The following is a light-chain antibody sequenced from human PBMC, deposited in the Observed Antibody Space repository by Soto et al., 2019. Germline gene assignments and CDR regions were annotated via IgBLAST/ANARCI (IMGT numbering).Light chain of an antibody. V-gene: IGKV1-27*01. CDR1: QGISNY. CDR2: GAT. Sequence: DIQMTQSPSSLSASVGDRVTITCRASQGISNYLAWYQQKPWKAPQLLIYGATTLQSGVPSRFSGSGSGTDFTLTIARLQPEDAATYSCQKYNSDPLPFGGVTKVEIK. J-gene: IGKJ4*01. CDR3: QKYNSDPLP.